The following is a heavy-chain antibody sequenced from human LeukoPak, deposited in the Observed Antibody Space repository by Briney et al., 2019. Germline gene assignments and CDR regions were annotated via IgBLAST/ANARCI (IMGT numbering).Heavy chain of an antibody. J-gene: IGHJ4*02. CDR3: ARVGSGYDTLDY. CDR2: SNSDGSST. V-gene: IGHV3-74*01. D-gene: IGHD5-12*01. Sequence: GSLRLSCAASGFTFSSYWMHWVRQAPGKALVWVSRSNSDGSSTTYADSVKGRFTISRDNAKNTLYLQMNSLRAEDTAVYYCARVGSGYDTLDYWGQGTLVTVSS. CDR1: GFTFSSYW.